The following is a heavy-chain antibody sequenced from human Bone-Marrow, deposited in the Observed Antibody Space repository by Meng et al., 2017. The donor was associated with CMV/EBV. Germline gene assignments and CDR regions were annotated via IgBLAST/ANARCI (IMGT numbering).Heavy chain of an antibody. D-gene: IGHD2-2*01. J-gene: IGHJ4*02. CDR1: GFTFSSYA. CDR3: AKDGSIVVVPAAPGEYFDY. Sequence: SCAASGFTFSSYAMSWVRQAPGKGLEWVSAISGSGGSTYYADSVKGRFTISRDNSKNTLYLQMNSLRAEDTAVYYCAKDGSIVVVPAAPGEYFDYWGQGTLVTVSS. CDR2: ISGSGGST. V-gene: IGHV3-23*01.